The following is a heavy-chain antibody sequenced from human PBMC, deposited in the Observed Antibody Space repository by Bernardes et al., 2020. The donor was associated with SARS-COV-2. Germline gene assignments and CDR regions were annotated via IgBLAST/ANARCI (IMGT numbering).Heavy chain of an antibody. D-gene: IGHD6-19*01. V-gene: IGHV3-13*01. J-gene: IGHJ4*02. CDR2: IGTAGDT. CDR1: GFTFSSYD. Sequence: GSLRLSCAASGFTFSSYDMHWVRQATGKGLEWVSAIGTAGDTYYPGSVKGRFTISRENAKNSMYLQMNSLRAGDTAVYYCARAGYSSGWYGGVPYFDYWGQGTLVTVSS. CDR3: ARAGYSSGWYGGVPYFDY.